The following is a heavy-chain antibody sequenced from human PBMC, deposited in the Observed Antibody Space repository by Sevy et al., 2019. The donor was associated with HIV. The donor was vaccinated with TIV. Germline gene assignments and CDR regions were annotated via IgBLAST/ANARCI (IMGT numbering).Heavy chain of an antibody. Sequence: GESLKISCKGSGYSFTTYWIGWVRQMPGKGLEWMGIIHPGDSDTRYRPSFQGQVTISADKSISTAYLQWSGLKASDTAMYYCAILTTVVTPPFGSRGQGTLVTVSS. V-gene: IGHV5-51*01. CDR1: GYSFTTYW. CDR2: IHPGDSDT. J-gene: IGHJ4*02. CDR3: AILTTVVTPPFGS. D-gene: IGHD4-17*01.